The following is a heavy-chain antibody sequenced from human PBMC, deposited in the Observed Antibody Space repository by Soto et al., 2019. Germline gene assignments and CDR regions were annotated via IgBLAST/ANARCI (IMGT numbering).Heavy chain of an antibody. V-gene: IGHV3-23*01. D-gene: IGHD3-22*01. CDR3: AIGDYYDSSGYTFDY. CDR2: ISGSGGST. CDR1: GFTFSSYA. Sequence: GGSLRLACAASGFTFSSYAMSWVRQAPGKGLEWVSAISGSGGSTYYADSVKGRFTISRDNSKNTLYLQMNSLRAEDTAVYYFAIGDYYDSSGYTFDYWAQRTLVTGSS. J-gene: IGHJ4*02.